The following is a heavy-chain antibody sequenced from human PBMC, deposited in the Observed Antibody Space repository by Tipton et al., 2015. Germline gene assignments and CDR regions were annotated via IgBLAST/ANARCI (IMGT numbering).Heavy chain of an antibody. D-gene: IGHD3-22*01. CDR2: IHHGGST. CDR1: GDSISSSNW. J-gene: IGHJ4*02. Sequence: TLSLTCSVSGDSISSSNWWSWVRQPPGKGLEWIGEIHHGGSTNYNPSLKSRVTMSVDTSKNQFSLHLSSVTAADTAVYYCARAYYYDSSGYPLFDYWGQGTLVTVSS. V-gene: IGHV4-4*02. CDR3: ARAYYYDSSGYPLFDY.